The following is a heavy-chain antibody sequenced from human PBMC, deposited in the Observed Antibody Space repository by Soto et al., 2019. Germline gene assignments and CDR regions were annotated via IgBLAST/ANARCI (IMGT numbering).Heavy chain of an antibody. Sequence: PVGSLRLSCAASGFTFSSYAMSWVRQAPGKGLEWVSAISGSGGSTYYADSVKGRFTISRDNSKNTLYLQMNSLRAEDTAVYYCAKDLHSRPYYFDYWGQGTLVTVSS. J-gene: IGHJ4*02. D-gene: IGHD6-13*01. CDR3: AKDLHSRPYYFDY. V-gene: IGHV3-23*01. CDR2: ISGSGGST. CDR1: GFTFSSYA.